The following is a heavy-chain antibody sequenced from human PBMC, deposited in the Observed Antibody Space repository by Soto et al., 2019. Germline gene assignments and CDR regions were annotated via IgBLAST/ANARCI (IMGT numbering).Heavy chain of an antibody. V-gene: IGHV1-46*01. CDR1: GYTFTSYF. CDR2: INPSGGSP. Sequence: GASVKVSCKASGYTFTSYFMHWVRQAPGQGLEWMGIINPSGGSPTYAQKFQGRVTMTRDTSTSTVYMELSSLRSEDTAVYYCARESNSCYDYWGQGTLVTVSS. D-gene: IGHD2-15*01. CDR3: ARESNSCYDY. J-gene: IGHJ4*02.